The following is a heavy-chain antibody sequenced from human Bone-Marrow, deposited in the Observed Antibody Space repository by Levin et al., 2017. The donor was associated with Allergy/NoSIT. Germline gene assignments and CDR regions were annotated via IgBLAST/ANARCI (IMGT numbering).Heavy chain of an antibody. J-gene: IGHJ4*02. D-gene: IGHD6-19*01. CDR1: GFTVNTNY. V-gene: IGHV3-53*01. CDR2: MYTGGST. CDR3: ARGPPQWLVPGD. Sequence: PGGSLRLSCAASGFTVNTNYMSWVRQAPGKGLDWVSVMYTGGSTYYADSVKGRFIISRDISENTIFLQMNSLRVDDTAIYYCARGPPQWLVPGDWGQGTLVTVST.